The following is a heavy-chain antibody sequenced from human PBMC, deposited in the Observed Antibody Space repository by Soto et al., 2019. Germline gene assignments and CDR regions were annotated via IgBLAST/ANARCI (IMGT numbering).Heavy chain of an antibody. V-gene: IGHV3-33*01. CDR3: ARDVGEYCDYAWVY. CDR2: IWYDGSNK. CDR1: GFTFSSDG. D-gene: IGHD4-17*01. Sequence: QVQLVESGGGLVQPGRSLRLSCAASGFTFSSDGMHWVRQAPGKGLEWVAVIWYDGSNKYSADSVKGRFTISRDNYKNTLYPQMNSLRAEDTAVYYCARDVGEYCDYAWVYWGQGTLVTVSS. J-gene: IGHJ4*02.